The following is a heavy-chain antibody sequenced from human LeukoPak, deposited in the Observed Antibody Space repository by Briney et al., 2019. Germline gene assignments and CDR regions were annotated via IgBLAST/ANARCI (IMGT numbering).Heavy chain of an antibody. CDR3: ARGAGYNYPYYFDY. CDR1: GFTVSSNY. Sequence: GGSLRLSCAASGFTVSSNYMNWVRQAPGKGLEWVSVIYGGGNIYYADSVKGRFTISRDNSKNTLYLQVNSLRAEDTAVYYCARGAGYNYPYYFDYWGQGTLVTVSS. D-gene: IGHD5-24*01. V-gene: IGHV3-53*01. J-gene: IGHJ4*02. CDR2: IYGGGNI.